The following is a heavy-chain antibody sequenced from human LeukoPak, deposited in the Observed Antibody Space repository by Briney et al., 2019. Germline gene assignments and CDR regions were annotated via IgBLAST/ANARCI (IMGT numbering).Heavy chain of an antibody. J-gene: IGHJ4*02. CDR2: ISAYNGNT. CDR3: ARGQSNWGYWYYFDY. D-gene: IGHD7-27*01. Sequence: GASVKVSCKASGYTFTSYGISWVRQAPGQGLEWMGWISAYNGNTDYAQKFQGRVTITRNTSISTAYMELSSLRSEDTAVYYCARGQSNWGYWYYFDYWGQGTLVTVSS. CDR1: GYTFTSYG. V-gene: IGHV1-8*03.